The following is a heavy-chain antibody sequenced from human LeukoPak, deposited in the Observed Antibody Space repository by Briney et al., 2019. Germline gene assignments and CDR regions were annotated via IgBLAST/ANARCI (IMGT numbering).Heavy chain of an antibody. CDR3: ARERGYCFDP. D-gene: IGHD3-3*01. Sequence: SDTLSLTCTVSGDSISSYYWSWIRQPARKGLEWIGRIYTSENTNYNPSLKSRVTMSVDRSKNQFSLKLSSVTAADTAVYYCARERGYCFDPWGQGVLVTVSS. CDR2: IYTSENT. J-gene: IGHJ5*02. CDR1: GDSISSYY. V-gene: IGHV4-4*07.